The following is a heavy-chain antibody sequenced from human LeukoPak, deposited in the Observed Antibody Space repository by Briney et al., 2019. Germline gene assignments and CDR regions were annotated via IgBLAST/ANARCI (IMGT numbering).Heavy chain of an antibody. V-gene: IGHV3-74*01. CDR1: GFTFSSYW. J-gene: IGHJ4*02. CDR3: ARGGWGTAIDY. D-gene: IGHD1-7*01. Sequence: GRSLRLSCAASGFTFSSYWMHWVRQAPGKGLVWVSYISGDGSSTTYADSVKGRFTISRDNAKSTLDLQMNSLRAEDTAVYYCARGGWGTAIDYWAQGTLVTVSS. CDR2: ISGDGSST.